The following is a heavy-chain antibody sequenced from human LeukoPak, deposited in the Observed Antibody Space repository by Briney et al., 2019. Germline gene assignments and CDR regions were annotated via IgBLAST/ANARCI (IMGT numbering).Heavy chain of an antibody. D-gene: IGHD3-9*01. CDR2: IYYSGST. CDR3: AREKGEPYLRYSRNGAFDI. V-gene: IGHV4-31*03. Sequence: SQTLSLTCTVSGGSISSGGYYWRWIRQHPGKGLEWIAYIYYSGSTYYNPSLKSRVTISVDTSKNQSTLKLSSVSAADTAVYYCAREKGEPYLRYSRNGAFDIWGQGTMVTVSS. CDR1: GGSISSGGYY. J-gene: IGHJ3*02.